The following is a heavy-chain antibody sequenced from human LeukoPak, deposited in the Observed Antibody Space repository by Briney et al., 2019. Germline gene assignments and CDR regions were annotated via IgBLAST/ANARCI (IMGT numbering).Heavy chain of an antibody. CDR2: ISNSGSSK. J-gene: IGHJ4*02. CDR1: GFTFSSCE. V-gene: IGHV3-48*03. CDR3: ARARVPGELNY. D-gene: IGHD3-10*01. Sequence: GGALRLSCAASGFTFSSCEMNWVRQAPGKGLEWLSYISNSGSSKYYADSVRGRFTISRDNAKNSLYLQMNSLRAEDTAVYYCARARVPGELNYWGQGTLVTVSS.